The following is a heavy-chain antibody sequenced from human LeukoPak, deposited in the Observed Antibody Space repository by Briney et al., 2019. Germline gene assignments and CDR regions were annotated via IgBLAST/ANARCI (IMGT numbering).Heavy chain of an antibody. CDR3: ARQPNWFDP. Sequence: SETLSLTCTASGGSISSYYWSWLRQPPGKGLEWIGYISYSGSTNYNPSLKSRVTISVDTSKNQFSLKLSSVTAADTAVYYCARQPNWFDPWGQGTLVTVSS. J-gene: IGHJ5*02. CDR2: ISYSGST. CDR1: GGSISSYY. V-gene: IGHV4-59*08.